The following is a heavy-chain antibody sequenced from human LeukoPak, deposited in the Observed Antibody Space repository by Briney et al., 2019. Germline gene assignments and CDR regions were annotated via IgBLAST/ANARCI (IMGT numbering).Heavy chain of an antibody. D-gene: IGHD2-15*01. J-gene: IGHJ4*02. CDR3: ARGYCTGGSCWYFDH. CDR1: GFTFSSYE. Sequence: GGSLRLSCAASGFTFSSYEMNWVRQAPGKGLEWVAGINWNGASIGYADSVKGRFTISSDSAKKSLYLQMNSLRAEDTALYYCARGYCTGGSCWYFDHWGQGTLVTVPS. V-gene: IGHV3-20*04. CDR2: INWNGASI.